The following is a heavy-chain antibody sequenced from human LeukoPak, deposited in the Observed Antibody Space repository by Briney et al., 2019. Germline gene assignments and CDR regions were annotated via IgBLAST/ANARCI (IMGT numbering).Heavy chain of an antibody. V-gene: IGHV4-59*01. CDR2: IYYSGGT. Sequence: SETLSLTCTVSGGSISSYYWSWIRQPPGKGLEWIGYIYYSGGTNYNPSLKSRVTISVATSKNQFSLKLRSVTAADTAVYYCARDPSGSFFNWFDPWGQGTLVTVSS. CDR1: GGSISSYY. J-gene: IGHJ5*02. CDR3: ARDPSGSFFNWFDP. D-gene: IGHD1-26*01.